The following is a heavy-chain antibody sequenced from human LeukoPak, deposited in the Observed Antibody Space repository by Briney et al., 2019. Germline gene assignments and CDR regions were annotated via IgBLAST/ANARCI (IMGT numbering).Heavy chain of an antibody. J-gene: IGHJ4*02. CDR3: ARESPSYCGGDCYLS. CDR2: ISSSSSTI. CDR1: GFTFSSYS. Sequence: GGSLRLSCAASGFTFSSYSMNWVRQAPGKGLEWVSYISSSSSTIHYADSVKGRFTISRDNAKNSLYLQMNSLRAEDTAVYYCARESPSYCGGDCYLSWGQGTLVTVSS. D-gene: IGHD2-21*01. V-gene: IGHV3-48*01.